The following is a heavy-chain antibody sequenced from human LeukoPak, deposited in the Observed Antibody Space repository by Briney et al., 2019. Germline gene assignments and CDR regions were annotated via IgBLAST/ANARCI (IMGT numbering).Heavy chain of an antibody. CDR2: IYYSGST. D-gene: IGHD6-13*01. CDR1: GGSISSSSYY. V-gene: IGHV4-39*07. J-gene: IGHJ5*02. Sequence: SETLSLTCTVSGGSISSSSYYWGWIRQPPGKGLEWIGSIYYSGSTYYNPSLKSRVTISVDTSKNQFSLKLSSVTAADTAVYYCARWRESSSTVDNWFDPWGQGTLVTVSS. CDR3: ARWRESSSTVDNWFDP.